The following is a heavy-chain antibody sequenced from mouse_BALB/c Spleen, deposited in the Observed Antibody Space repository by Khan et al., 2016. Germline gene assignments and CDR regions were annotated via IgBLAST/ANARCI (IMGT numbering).Heavy chain of an antibody. CDR3: IRYNCDDWYFDV. Sequence: EVQLLETGGGLVQPGGSRGLSCEGSGIPFSGFWMSWVRQTPGKTLAWIGDINSDGSAINYAPSIEDRFTIFRDNDKSTLYLQIGNVRSEDTATYCCIRYNCDDWYFDVWGAGTTVTVSS. CDR1: GIPFSGFW. CDR2: INSDGSAI. V-gene: IGHV11-2*02. D-gene: IGHD4-1*01. J-gene: IGHJ1*01.